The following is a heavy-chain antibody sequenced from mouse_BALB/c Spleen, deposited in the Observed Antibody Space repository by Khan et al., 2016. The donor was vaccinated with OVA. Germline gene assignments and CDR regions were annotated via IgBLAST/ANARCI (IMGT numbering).Heavy chain of an antibody. Sequence: EVQLQESGPGLVKPSQSLSLTCTVTGYSITSDYAWNWIRQFPGNKLEWMGYITYSGSTNYTPSLKSRISITRDTSKNQFFLQLNSVTTEDTATYYCAGGRTYWGQGTLVTVSA. J-gene: IGHJ3*01. CDR2: ITYSGST. CDR3: AGGRTY. V-gene: IGHV3-2*02. CDR1: GYSITSDYA. D-gene: IGHD3-3*01.